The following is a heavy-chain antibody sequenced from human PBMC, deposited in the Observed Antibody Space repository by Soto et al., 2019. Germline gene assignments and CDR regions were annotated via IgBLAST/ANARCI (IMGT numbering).Heavy chain of an antibody. CDR3: ARDVGV. Sequence: EVQQVESGGGLVQPGGSLRLSCAASGFTVSNNYMSWVRQAPGKGLEWVSVIYSGGSTYYAGSVKGRFTISRDNSKNTLYLQMSRRRGEVTAVYYCARDVGVWGRGTRVTVSS. V-gene: IGHV3-66*01. J-gene: IGHJ6*04. CDR1: GFTVSNNY. CDR2: IYSGGST.